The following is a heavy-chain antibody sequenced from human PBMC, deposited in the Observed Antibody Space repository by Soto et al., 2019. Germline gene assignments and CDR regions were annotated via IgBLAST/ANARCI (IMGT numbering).Heavy chain of an antibody. D-gene: IGHD2-15*01. Sequence: QVLLVQSGAEVKKPGSSVKVSCKSSGGTFGSYAISWVRQAPGQGLEWMGGVIPIFGTPHYAQKFHGRVTITADIPTSTAYLELSSLKSADTAVYYCAKIRWTISLQEEDAIWGQGTLVTVSS. J-gene: IGHJ4*02. CDR2: VIPIFGTP. V-gene: IGHV1-69*06. CDR3: AKIRWTISLQEEDAI. CDR1: GGTFGSYA.